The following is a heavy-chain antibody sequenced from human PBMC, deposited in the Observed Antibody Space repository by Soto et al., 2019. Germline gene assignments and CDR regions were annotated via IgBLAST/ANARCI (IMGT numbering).Heavy chain of an antibody. CDR2: IDPSDSYT. CDR1: GYSFTSYW. D-gene: IGHD2-2*02. Sequence: PGESLKISCKGSGYSFTSYWISWVRQMPGKGLEWMGRIDPSDSYTNYSPSFQGHVTISADKSISTAYLQWSILKASDTAMYYCLIYTWPSAGMDSWGPGITVTVSS. J-gene: IGHJ6*02. V-gene: IGHV5-10-1*01. CDR3: LIYTWPSAGMDS.